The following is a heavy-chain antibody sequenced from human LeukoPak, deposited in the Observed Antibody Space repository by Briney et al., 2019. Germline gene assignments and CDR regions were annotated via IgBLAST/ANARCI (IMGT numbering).Heavy chain of an antibody. V-gene: IGHV4-34*01. CDR2: INHSGST. CDR1: GGSFSGYY. CDR3: AMESSHGVDY. Sequence: PSETLSLTCAVYGGSFSGYYWSWIRQPPGKGLERIGEINHSGSTNYNPSLKSRVTISVDTSKNQFSLKLSSVTAADTAVYYCAMESSHGVDYWGQGTLVTVSS. D-gene: IGHD1-1*01. J-gene: IGHJ4*02.